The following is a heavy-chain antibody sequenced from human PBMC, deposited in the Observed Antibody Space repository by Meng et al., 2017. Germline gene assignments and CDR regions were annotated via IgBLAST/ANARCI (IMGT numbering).Heavy chain of an antibody. D-gene: IGHD3-22*01. Sequence: QVQRQQWGAGLLKPSETLSLTCAVYGGSFSGYYWSWIRQPPGKGLEWIGEINHSGSTNYNPSLKSRVTISVDTSKNQFSLKLSSVTAADTAVYYCARVPTYYYDSSGYYLFDYWGQGTLVTVSS. CDR2: INHSGST. CDR1: GGSFSGYY. V-gene: IGHV4-34*01. CDR3: ARVPTYYYDSSGYYLFDY. J-gene: IGHJ4*02.